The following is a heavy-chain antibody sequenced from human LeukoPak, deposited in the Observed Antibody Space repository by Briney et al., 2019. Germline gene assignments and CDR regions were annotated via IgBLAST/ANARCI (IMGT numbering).Heavy chain of an antibody. D-gene: IGHD2-15*01. J-gene: IGHJ4*02. CDR3: ARDLATDVDY. V-gene: IGHV3-74*01. Sequence: PGGSLRLSCTASGFSFSTSWMHWVRQAPGKGLEWVSRITSDGRSTIYADSVRGRFTISRDNAKNTLYLQMNSLRAEDTAVYYCARDLATDVDYWGQGTLVTVSS. CDR1: GFSFSTSW. CDR2: ITSDGRST.